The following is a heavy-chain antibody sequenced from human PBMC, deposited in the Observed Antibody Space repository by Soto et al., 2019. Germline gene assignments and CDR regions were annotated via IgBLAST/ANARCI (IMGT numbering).Heavy chain of an antibody. CDR3: ANPVDIVAPGDY. V-gene: IGHV3-23*01. Sequence: EVQLLESGGGLVQPGGSLRLSCAASRFTFSSYAMSWVRQAPGKGPKWVSSISASGGNTYYADSVKGRFTISRDNSKNTLYLQMNSLRVEDTAIYYCANPVDIVAPGDYWGQGTLVTVSS. CDR2: ISASGGNT. D-gene: IGHD5-12*01. CDR1: RFTFSSYA. J-gene: IGHJ4*02.